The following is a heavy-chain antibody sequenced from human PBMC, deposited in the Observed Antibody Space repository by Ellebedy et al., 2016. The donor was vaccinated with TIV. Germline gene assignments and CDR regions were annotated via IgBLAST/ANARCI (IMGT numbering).Heavy chain of an antibody. CDR2: INPNSGGT. V-gene: IGHV1-18*01. CDR3: ASDYCGGDCPDY. D-gene: IGHD2-21*02. CDR1: GDTFTSYD. Sequence: ASVKVSCXASGDTFTSYDINWVRQATGQGLEWMGWINPNSGGTNYAQKLQGRVTMTTDTSTSTAYMELRSLRSEDTAVYYCASDYCGGDCPDYWGQGTLVTVSS. J-gene: IGHJ4*02.